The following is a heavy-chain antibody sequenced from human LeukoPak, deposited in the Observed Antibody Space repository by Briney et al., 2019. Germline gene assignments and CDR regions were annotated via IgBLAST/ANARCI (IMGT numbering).Heavy chain of an antibody. V-gene: IGHV4-59*08. D-gene: IGHD2-2*01. CDR3: ASRGVVAPHDAFDF. J-gene: IGHJ3*01. Sequence: PSETLSLTCSVSGDSFSNYYWSWIRQPPGKGLEWIGYVYYSGSTNYNPSLKSRVTISVDTSKNQFSLNLSSVTAADTAMYFCASRGVVAPHDAFDFWGRGTVVTVSS. CDR2: VYYSGST. CDR1: GDSFSNYY.